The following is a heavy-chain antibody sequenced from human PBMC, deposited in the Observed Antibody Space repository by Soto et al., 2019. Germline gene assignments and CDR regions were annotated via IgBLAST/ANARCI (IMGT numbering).Heavy chain of an antibody. CDR2: IYNDGTYS. CDR1: GFIFKMYW. CDR3: TRGPRPISTGTGAY. V-gene: IGHV3-74*01. Sequence: PGGSLRLSCAASGFIFKMYWMHWVRQSPGKGLVWISRIYNDGTYSDYADSVRGRFTISRDNVNDTLYLQMNNLRAEDSGLYYCTRGPRPISTGTGAYWGPGTLVTVSS. D-gene: IGHD3-10*01. J-gene: IGHJ4*02.